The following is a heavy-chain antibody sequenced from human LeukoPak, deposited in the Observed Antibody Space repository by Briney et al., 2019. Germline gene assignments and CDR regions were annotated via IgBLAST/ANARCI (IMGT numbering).Heavy chain of an antibody. J-gene: IGHJ4*02. V-gene: IGHV3-48*03. D-gene: IGHD5-12*01. CDR3: AKKVATIGGNFDY. CDR2: ISSSGSTI. CDR1: GFTFSSYE. Sequence: GGSLRLSCAASGFTFSSYEMNWVRQAPGKGLEWVSYISSSGSTIYYADSVKGRFTISRDNSKNTLYLQMNSLRAEDTAVYYCAKKVATIGGNFDYWGQGTLVTVSS.